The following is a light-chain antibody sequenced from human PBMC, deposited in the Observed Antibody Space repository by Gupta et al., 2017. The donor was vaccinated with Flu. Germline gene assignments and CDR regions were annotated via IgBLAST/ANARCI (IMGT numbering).Light chain of an antibody. Sequence: DIVITQSPDSLAVSLGERATINCRSSQSVLYSSNNKNYIAWYQQKPGQPPKVLIYWASTRESGVPDRFSDSGSGAEFTLTINSLRAEDVAVYYCQQYYNTPYTFGQGTKLEIK. CDR1: QSVLYSSNNKNY. CDR3: QQYYNTPYT. V-gene: IGKV4-1*01. J-gene: IGKJ2*01. CDR2: WAS.